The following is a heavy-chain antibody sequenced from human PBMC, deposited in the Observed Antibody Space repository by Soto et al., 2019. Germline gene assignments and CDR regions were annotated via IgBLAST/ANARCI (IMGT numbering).Heavy chain of an antibody. CDR2: INPNSGGT. J-gene: IGHJ6*02. Sequence: ASVKVSCKASGYTFTGYYMHWVRKATGQGLEWMGWINPNSGGTNYAQKFQGWVTMTRDTSISTAYMELSRLRSDDTAVYYCARARGEMRYYYYYGMDVWGQGTTVTVSS. CDR1: GYTFTGYY. V-gene: IGHV1-2*04. D-gene: IGHD3-10*01. CDR3: ARARGEMRYYYYYGMDV.